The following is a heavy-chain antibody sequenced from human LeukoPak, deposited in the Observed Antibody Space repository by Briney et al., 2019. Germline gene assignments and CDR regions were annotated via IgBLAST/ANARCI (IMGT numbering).Heavy chain of an antibody. Sequence: GGSLRLSCAASGFTFSSYGMNWVRQAPGKGLEWVSSISSSSSYIYYADSVKGRFTISRDNAKNSLYLQMNSLRAEDTAVYYCARESGGYVSLDYCGQGTLVTVS. V-gene: IGHV3-21*01. CDR1: GFTFSSYG. CDR3: ARESGGYVSLDY. D-gene: IGHD3-22*01. CDR2: ISSSSSYI. J-gene: IGHJ4*02.